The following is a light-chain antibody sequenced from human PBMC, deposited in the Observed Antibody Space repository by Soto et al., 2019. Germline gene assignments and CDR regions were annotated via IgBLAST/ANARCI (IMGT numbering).Light chain of an antibody. Sequence: EIVLTQSPGTLSLSPGERATLSCRASQSVSNNYLAWYQQKPGQAPRLLIYGASTRATGIPDRFSGSGSGTEFTLTISSLQPDDFATYYCRHYNSYSEAVGQGTKVDIK. CDR1: QSVSNNY. J-gene: IGKJ1*01. CDR2: GAS. V-gene: IGKV3-20*01. CDR3: RHYNSYSEA.